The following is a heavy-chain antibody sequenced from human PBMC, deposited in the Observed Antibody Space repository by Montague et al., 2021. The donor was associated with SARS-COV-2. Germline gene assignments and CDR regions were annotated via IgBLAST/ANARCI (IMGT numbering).Heavy chain of an antibody. CDR3: ARGVTMIVVVMRYNWFDL. D-gene: IGHD3-22*01. V-gene: IGHV4-39*01. J-gene: IGHJ5*02. CDR2: IYYSGST. CDR1: GGSISSSSYY. Sequence: SETLSLTCTVSGGSISSSSYYWGWIRQPPGKGLEWIGSIYYSGSTYYNPSLKSRVTMSVDTSKNQFSLKLSSVTAADTAVYYCARGVTMIVVVMRYNWFDLWGQGTLVTVSS.